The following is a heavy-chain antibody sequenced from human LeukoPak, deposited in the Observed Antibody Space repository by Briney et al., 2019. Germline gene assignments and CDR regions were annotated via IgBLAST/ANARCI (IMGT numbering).Heavy chain of an antibody. CDR2: IYRGDNT. D-gene: IGHD1-26*01. CDR3: ARLGVGATRDAFDI. Sequence: GGSLRLSCAASGFSVSGNNMHWVRQAPGKGLEWVSVIYRGDNTYYAASVKGRFTISRDNAKNSLYLQMNSLRAEDTALYYCARLGVGATRDAFDIWGQGTMVTVSS. V-gene: IGHV3-53*01. J-gene: IGHJ3*02. CDR1: GFSVSGNN.